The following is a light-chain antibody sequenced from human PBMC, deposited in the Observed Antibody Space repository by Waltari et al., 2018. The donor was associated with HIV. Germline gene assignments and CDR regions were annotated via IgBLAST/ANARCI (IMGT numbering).Light chain of an antibody. V-gene: IGLV2-11*01. CDR1: SRDIGCHNY. J-gene: IGLJ2*01. CDR2: DLT. Sequence: QSALTQPRSVSGSPGQSVTISCTGTSRDIGCHNYVSWYQQLPGKVPKLMIYDLTKRPSGVPDRFSGSKSGNTASLTISGLQAEDEADYYCCSFAGSYTWLFGGGTKLTVL. CDR3: CSFAGSYTWL.